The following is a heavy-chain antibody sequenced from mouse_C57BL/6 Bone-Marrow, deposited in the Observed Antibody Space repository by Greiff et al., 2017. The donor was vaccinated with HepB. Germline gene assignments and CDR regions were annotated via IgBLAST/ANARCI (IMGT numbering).Heavy chain of an antibody. CDR2: INSDGGST. Sequence: DVKLVESGGGLVQPGESLKLSCESNEYEFPSHDMSWVRKTPEKRLELVAAINSDGGSTYYPDTMERRIIISRDNTKKTLYLQMSSLRSEDTALYYCARAFYYGSSDWYFDVWGTGTTVTVSS. D-gene: IGHD1-1*01. CDR1: EYEFPSHD. V-gene: IGHV5-2*01. J-gene: IGHJ1*03. CDR3: ARAFYYGSSDWYFDV.